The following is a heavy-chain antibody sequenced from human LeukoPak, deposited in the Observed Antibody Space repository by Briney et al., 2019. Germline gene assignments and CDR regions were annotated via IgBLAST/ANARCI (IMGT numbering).Heavy chain of an antibody. CDR2: INPNSGGT. CDR1: GYTFTGYY. Sequence: ASVKVSCKASGYTFTGYYMHWVRQAPGQGLERMGWINPNSGGTNYAQKFQGRVTMTRDTSISTAYMELSRLRSDDTAVYYCARVLGGEYYFDYWGQGTLVTVSS. D-gene: IGHD6-25*01. V-gene: IGHV1-2*02. CDR3: ARVLGGEYYFDY. J-gene: IGHJ4*02.